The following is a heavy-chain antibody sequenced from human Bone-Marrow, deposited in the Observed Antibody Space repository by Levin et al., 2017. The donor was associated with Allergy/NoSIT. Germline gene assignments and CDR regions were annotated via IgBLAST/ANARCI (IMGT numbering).Heavy chain of an antibody. V-gene: IGHV3-11*01. CDR2: ISRGGNTI. CDR3: SAGDRNYYYFGY. D-gene: IGHD4-11*01. J-gene: IGHJ4*02. CDR1: GFTFTDYY. Sequence: PGESLKISCAASGFTFTDYYMHWIRQAPGKGLEWVSYISRGGNTIYYADSVKGRFTISRDNAKNSLYLQMNSLRADDTAVYYCSAGDRNYYYFGYWGQGTLVTVSS.